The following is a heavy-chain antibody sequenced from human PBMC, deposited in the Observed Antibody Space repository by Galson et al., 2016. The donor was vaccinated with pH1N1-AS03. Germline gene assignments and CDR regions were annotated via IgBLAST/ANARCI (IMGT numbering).Heavy chain of an antibody. CDR3: ASVTSAWPTVGAFGI. CDR2: IYSGSST. J-gene: IGHJ3*02. CDR1: GFTVSSKY. V-gene: IGHV3-66*02. D-gene: IGHD4-23*01. Sequence: SLRLSCAASGFTVSSKYMSWVRQAPEKGLEWVSSIYSGSSTYYADSVKGRFTISRDNSKATLFLQMSSLRPEDTAVYYCASVTSAWPTVGAFGIWGQGTMVTVSS.